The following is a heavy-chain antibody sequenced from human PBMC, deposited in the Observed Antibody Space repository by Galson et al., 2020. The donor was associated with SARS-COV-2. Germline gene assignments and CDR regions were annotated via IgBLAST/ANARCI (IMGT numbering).Heavy chain of an antibody. CDR1: GYSISSGYY. CDR2: MYHSGRP. CDR3: ARATDYSNSGDIGVD. D-gene: IGHD4-4*01. J-gene: IGHJ4*02. V-gene: IGHV4-38-2*01. Sequence: SETLSLTCVVSGYSISSGYYWGWIRQPPGKGLEWIGNMYHSGRPYYNPSLQSRVTISVDTSKNQFSLKLTSVTAADTAVYFCARATDYSNSGDIGVDWGQGTLVTVSS.